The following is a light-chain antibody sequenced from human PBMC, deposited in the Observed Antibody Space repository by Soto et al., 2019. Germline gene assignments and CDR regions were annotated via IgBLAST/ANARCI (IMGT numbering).Light chain of an antibody. CDR2: EVS. CDR3: QSNDNGLSGSDV. V-gene: IGLV2-8*01. J-gene: IGLJ1*01. Sequence: QSALTQPPSASGSPGQSVSISYTGTSRDVGGNNYVSWYQQHPGKAPKLMIYEVSKRPSGVPDRFSGSKSGNTASLTVSGLQADDEADYYCQSNDNGLSGSDVFGTGTKVTVL. CDR1: SRDVGGNNY.